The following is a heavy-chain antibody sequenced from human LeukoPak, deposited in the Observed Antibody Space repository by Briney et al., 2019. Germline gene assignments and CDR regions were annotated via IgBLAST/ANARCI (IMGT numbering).Heavy chain of an antibody. V-gene: IGHV3-48*03. Sequence: PGGSLRLSCAASGFTFSSYEMNWVRQAPGKGLEWGSHISSSGSTIYYTDSVKGRFTISRDNSKNLLYLQMNSLRAEDTAIYYCARTVARIGYWGQGTLVTVSS. CDR1: GFTFSSYE. D-gene: IGHD4-23*01. CDR3: ARTVARIGY. CDR2: ISSSGSTI. J-gene: IGHJ4*02.